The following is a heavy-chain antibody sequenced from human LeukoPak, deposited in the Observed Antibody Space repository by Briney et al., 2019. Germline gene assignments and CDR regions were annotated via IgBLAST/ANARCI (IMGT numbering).Heavy chain of an antibody. CDR1: GFTFSDYY. J-gene: IGHJ5*02. CDR3: ARDRLRFLEWPSLEFDP. Sequence: GGSLRLSCAASGFTFSDYYMSWIRQAPGKGLEWVSYISSSGSTIYYADSVKGRFTISRDNAKNSLYLQMNSLRAEDTAVYYCARDRLRFLEWPSLEFDPWGQGTLVTVSS. D-gene: IGHD3-3*01. CDR2: ISSSGSTI. V-gene: IGHV3-11*04.